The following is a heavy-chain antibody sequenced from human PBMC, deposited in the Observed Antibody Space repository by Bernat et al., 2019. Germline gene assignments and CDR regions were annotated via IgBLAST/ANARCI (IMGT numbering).Heavy chain of an antibody. Sequence: DVQLMESRGDLVQPGGCLRLSCAASGFTFSDSGMSWVRLPPGKGLEWVSTISSDGENTHYAGSVQGRFTISRDNSQSTLYLQMDSLRAEDAAIYYCAKAYAPYFDYWGQGALVTVSS. V-gene: IGHV3-23*01. D-gene: IGHD3-16*01. CDR2: ISSDGENT. J-gene: IGHJ4*02. CDR1: GFTFSDSG. CDR3: AKAYAPYFDY.